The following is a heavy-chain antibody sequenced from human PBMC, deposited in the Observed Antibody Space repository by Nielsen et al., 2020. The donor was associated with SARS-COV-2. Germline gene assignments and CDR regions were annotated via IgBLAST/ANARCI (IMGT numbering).Heavy chain of an antibody. D-gene: IGHD4-17*01. J-gene: IGHJ4*02. CDR2: INRHGSQT. Sequence: GGSLRLSCAAPGLSLCNYNMLWVSQGVGNGLVWVSRINRHGSQTNYAVSVKGRITISRDNARNSLHLQMNSLRAEDTAVYYCARVGFYGDPEYLDYWAPGTLVTVSS. V-gene: IGHV3-74*01. CDR1: GLSLCNYN. CDR3: ARVGFYGDPEYLDY.